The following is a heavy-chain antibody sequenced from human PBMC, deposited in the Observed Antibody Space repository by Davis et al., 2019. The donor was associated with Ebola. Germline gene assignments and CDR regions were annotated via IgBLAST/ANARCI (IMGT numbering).Heavy chain of an antibody. CDR2: ISSSSSYI. V-gene: IGHV3-21*04. CDR3: AKWDCSGGSCYGMDV. J-gene: IGHJ6*02. Sequence: GESLKISCAASGFTFSSYSMNWVRQAPGKGLEWVSSISSSSSYIYYADSVKGRFTISRDNSKNTLYLQMNSPRAEDTAVYYCAKWDCSGGSCYGMDVWGQGTTVTVSS. CDR1: GFTFSSYS. D-gene: IGHD2-15*01.